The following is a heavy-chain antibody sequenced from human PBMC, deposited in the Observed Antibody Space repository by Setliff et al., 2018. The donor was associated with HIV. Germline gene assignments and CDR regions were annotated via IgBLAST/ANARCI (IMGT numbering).Heavy chain of an antibody. CDR2: IKQDGSEK. J-gene: IGHJ4*02. CDR1: GFTFSSYW. Sequence: GGSLRLSCAASGFTFSSYWMSWVRQAPGKGLEWVANIKQDGSEKYYVDSVKGRFTISRDNAKNSLYLQMNSLRAEDTAVYYCARDLSLFYYYDSSGGDYWGQGTLVTVSS. V-gene: IGHV3-7*01. CDR3: ARDLSLFYYYDSSGGDY. D-gene: IGHD3-22*01.